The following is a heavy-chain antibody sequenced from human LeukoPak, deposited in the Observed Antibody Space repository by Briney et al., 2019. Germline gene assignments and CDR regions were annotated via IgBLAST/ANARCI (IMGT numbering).Heavy chain of an antibody. D-gene: IGHD3-3*01. Sequence: SETLSLTCTVSGGSISSSSYYWGWIRQPPGKGLEWIGSIYYSGSTYYNPSLKSRVTISVDTSKNQFSLKLSSVTAADTAVYYCARLGVYKIFGVVINPDFDYWGQGTLVTVSS. J-gene: IGHJ4*02. CDR2: IYYSGST. V-gene: IGHV4-39*07. CDR1: GGSISSSSYY. CDR3: ARLGVYKIFGVVINPDFDY.